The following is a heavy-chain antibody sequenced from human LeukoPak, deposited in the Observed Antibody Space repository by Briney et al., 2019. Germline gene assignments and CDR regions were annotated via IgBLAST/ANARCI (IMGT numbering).Heavy chain of an antibody. V-gene: IGHV3-30*14. J-gene: IGHJ6*04. CDR1: GFTFSSYA. CDR3: ARDDYGGMDV. D-gene: IGHD4-23*01. CDR2: ISYDGSNK. Sequence: GRSLRLSCAASGFTFSSYAMHWVRQAPGKGLEWVAVISYDGSNKYYADSVKGRFTISRDNSKNTLYLQMNSLRAEDTAVYYCARDDYGGMDVWGKGTTVTVPS.